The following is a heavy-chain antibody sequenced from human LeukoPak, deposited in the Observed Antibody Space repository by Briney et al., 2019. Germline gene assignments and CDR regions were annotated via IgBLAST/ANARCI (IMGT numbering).Heavy chain of an antibody. V-gene: IGHV3-23*01. CDR3: AKLMAGYSSSWYGDYYYYGMDV. Sequence: GGSLRLSCAASGFTFSSYAMSWVRQAPGKGLEWVSAISGSGGSTYYADSVKGRFTISRDNSKNTLYLQMNSLRAEDTAVYYCAKLMAGYSSSWYGDYYYYGMDVWGQGTTVTVSS. J-gene: IGHJ6*02. CDR2: ISGSGGST. D-gene: IGHD6-13*01. CDR1: GFTFSSYA.